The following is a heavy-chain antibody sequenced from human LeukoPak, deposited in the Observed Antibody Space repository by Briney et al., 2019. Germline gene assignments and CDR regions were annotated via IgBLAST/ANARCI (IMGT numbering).Heavy chain of an antibody. Sequence: GRSLRLSCAASGFTFSSYGMHWVRQAPGKGLEWVAVISYDGSNKYYADSVKGRFTISRDNSKNTLYLQMNSLRAEDTAVYYCAKASPSSGSYFDYWGQGTLVTVSS. CDR2: ISYDGSNK. CDR3: AKASPSSGSYFDY. J-gene: IGHJ4*02. D-gene: IGHD1-26*01. V-gene: IGHV3-30*18. CDR1: GFTFSSYG.